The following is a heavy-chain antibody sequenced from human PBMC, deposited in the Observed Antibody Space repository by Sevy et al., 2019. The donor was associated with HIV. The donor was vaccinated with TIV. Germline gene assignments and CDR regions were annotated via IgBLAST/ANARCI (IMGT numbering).Heavy chain of an antibody. CDR3: ARDPLDYDSLTIKFDF. CDR1: GFTFSSYS. J-gene: IGHJ4*02. CDR2: ISSSSSTI. D-gene: IGHD3-9*01. V-gene: IGHV3-48*02. Sequence: GGSLRLSCAASGFTFSSYSMNWVRQAPGKGLEWVSYISSSSSTIYYADSVKGRFTRSRDNAKNSLYLQMNSLRDEDTAEYYCARDPLDYDSLTIKFDFWGQGTLVTVSS.